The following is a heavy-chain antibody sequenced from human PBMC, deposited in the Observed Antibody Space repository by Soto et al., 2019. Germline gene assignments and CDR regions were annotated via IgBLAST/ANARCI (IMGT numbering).Heavy chain of an antibody. CDR1: GFTFSNSG. Sequence: EVQLVESGGGLVKPGGSLRLSCAASGFTFSNSGMNWVRQAPGKGLEWVSYISSSGYIFYADSVKGRFTNSRDNAKDALYLQMNSLRAEDTAVYYCARDLGAVTTLGFQNWGQGALVTVSS. J-gene: IGHJ1*01. V-gene: IGHV3-21*01. D-gene: IGHD4-17*01. CDR2: ISSSGYI. CDR3: ARDLGAVTTLGFQN.